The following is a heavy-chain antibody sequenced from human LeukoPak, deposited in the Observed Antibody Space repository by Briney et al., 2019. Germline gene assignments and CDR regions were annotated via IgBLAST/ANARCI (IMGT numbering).Heavy chain of an antibody. CDR1: EFTFSSYA. V-gene: IGHV3-23*01. D-gene: IGHD6-19*01. CDR2: ISGSGGST. CDR3: AKSQSGYSSGWYLFDY. J-gene: IGHJ4*02. Sequence: PGGSLRLSCAASEFTFSSYAMNWVRQAPGKGLEWVSTISGSGGSTYYADSVKGRFTISRDNSKNTLYLQMNSLRAEDTAVYYCAKSQSGYSSGWYLFDYWGQGTLVTVSS.